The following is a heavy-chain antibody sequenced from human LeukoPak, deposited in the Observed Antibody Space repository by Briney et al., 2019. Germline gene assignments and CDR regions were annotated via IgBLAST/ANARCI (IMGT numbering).Heavy chain of an antibody. Sequence: GGSLRLSCVASGFTFTSYGMHWVRQAPGKGLEWVTFIRYDGNDQYYADSVKGRFTISRDNSKNTLYLQMNSLRVDDTAVYYCARAYNSGLRYFDPWGQGTLVTVSS. D-gene: IGHD1-14*01. J-gene: IGHJ5*02. CDR2: IRYDGNDQ. CDR3: ARAYNSGLRYFDP. V-gene: IGHV3-30*02. CDR1: GFTFTSYG.